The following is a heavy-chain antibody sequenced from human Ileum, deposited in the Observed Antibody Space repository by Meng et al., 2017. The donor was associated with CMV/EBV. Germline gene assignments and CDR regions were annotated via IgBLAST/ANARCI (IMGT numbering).Heavy chain of an antibody. V-gene: IGHV6-1*01. D-gene: IGHD4/OR15-4a*01. CDR3: AREMGAHDY. J-gene: IGHJ4*02. CDR1: GDSVSRNIAA. CDR2: TYYRSKWYD. Sequence: QQQPAGPGLWNPPPTLSLACAISGDSVSRNIAAWSWIRQSPSRGLEWLGRTYYRSKWYDDYAVSVKSRVTITPDTSKNQFSLHLNSVSPEDTAIYFCAREMGAHDYWGQGTLVTVSS.